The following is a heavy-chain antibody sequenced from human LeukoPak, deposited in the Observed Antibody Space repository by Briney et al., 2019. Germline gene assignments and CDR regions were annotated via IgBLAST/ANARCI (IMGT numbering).Heavy chain of an antibody. CDR3: ARSVYSYGLFDF. J-gene: IGHJ4*02. V-gene: IGHV4-59*01. Sequence: SETLSLTCTVSGGSISSYYWSWIRQPPGKGLEWIGYIYYSGSTNYNPSLKSRVTISIDTSKNQFSLKLSSVTAADTALYYCARSVYSYGLFDFWGQGTLVTVPS. D-gene: IGHD5-18*01. CDR1: GGSISSYY. CDR2: IYYSGST.